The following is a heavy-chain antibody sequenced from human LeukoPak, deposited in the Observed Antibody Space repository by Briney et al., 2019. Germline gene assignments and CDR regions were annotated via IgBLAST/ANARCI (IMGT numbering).Heavy chain of an antibody. CDR2: FSVSGIST. D-gene: IGHD2-15*01. CDR1: GFTFNTYD. J-gene: IGHJ4*02. Sequence: PGGSLRLSCSASGFTFNTYDMSWVRQVPGKGLEWVSTFSVSGISTFYADSVKGRFTISRDNSKNTLHLQMNSLRAEDTAAYYCAKFAQRYCSGGSCHPFDYWGQGTLVTVSS. CDR3: AKFAQRYCSGGSCHPFDY. V-gene: IGHV3-23*01.